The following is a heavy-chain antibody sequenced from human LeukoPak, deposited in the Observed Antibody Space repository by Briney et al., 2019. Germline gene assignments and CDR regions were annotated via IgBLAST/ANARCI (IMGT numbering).Heavy chain of an antibody. CDR2: IYYSGST. D-gene: IGHD4-17*01. J-gene: IGHJ6*02. Sequence: PSGTLSLTCTVSGGSISSSSYYWGWIRQPPGKGLEWIGSIYYSGSTYYNPSLKNRVTISVDTSKNQFSLKLSSVTAADTAVYYCARGDGDYNYYGMDVWGQGTTVTVSS. CDR1: GGSISSSSYY. CDR3: ARGDGDYNYYGMDV. V-gene: IGHV4-39*07.